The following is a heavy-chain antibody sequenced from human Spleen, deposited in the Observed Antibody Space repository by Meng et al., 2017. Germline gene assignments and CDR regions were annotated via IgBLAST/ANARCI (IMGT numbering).Heavy chain of an antibody. CDR3: ARGTPGRSYSDY. Sequence: QVQLVQSGSELKTPGASVKVSCRASGYTFTSYAINWVRQAPGQGLEWMGWLGAHDGDTSHAPKFQGRVTVSADRPTATAYMELRSLRSDDTAVYYCARGTPGRSYSDYWGQGTLVTVSS. J-gene: IGHJ4*02. V-gene: IGHV1-18*01. D-gene: IGHD3-10*01. CDR2: LGAHDGDT. CDR1: GYTFTSYA.